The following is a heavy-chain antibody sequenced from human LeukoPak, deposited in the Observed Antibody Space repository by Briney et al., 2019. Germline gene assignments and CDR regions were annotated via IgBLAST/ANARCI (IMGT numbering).Heavy chain of an antibody. CDR1: GYTFTSYG. CDR2: ISDYNGNT. CDR3: ARDVGWPLMVAELDY. D-gene: IGHD2-15*01. V-gene: IGHV1-18*01. Sequence: GASVNVSCKASGYTFTSYGISWVRQAPGQGLEWMGLISDYNGNTNYAQKLQGRVTMTTDTSTSTAYMELRSLRSDDTAVYYCARDVGWPLMVAELDYWGQGTLVTVSS. J-gene: IGHJ4*02.